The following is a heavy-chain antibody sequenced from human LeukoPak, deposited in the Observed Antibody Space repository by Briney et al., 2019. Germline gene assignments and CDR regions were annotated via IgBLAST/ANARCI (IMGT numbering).Heavy chain of an antibody. D-gene: IGHD3-22*01. J-gene: IGHJ4*02. V-gene: IGHV4-59*08. CDR2: IYSSGST. CDR1: GGSISSYY. CDR3: ARHGKYYDSSANPYYFDY. Sequence: PSETLSLTCTVSGGSISSYYWSWIRQPPGKGLEWIGYIYSSGSTNYNPSLKSRVTISVDTSKNQFSLKLSSVTAADTAVYYCARHGKYYDSSANPYYFDYWGQGTLVTVSS.